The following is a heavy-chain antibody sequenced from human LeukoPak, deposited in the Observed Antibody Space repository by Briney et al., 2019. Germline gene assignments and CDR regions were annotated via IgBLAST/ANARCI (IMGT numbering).Heavy chain of an antibody. CDR1: GYTFTSYY. V-gene: IGHV1-46*01. CDR2: ISPSGGST. CDR3: ARASGYDYYFDY. D-gene: IGHD5-12*01. J-gene: IGHJ4*02. Sequence: ASVKVSCKASGYTFTSYYMHWVRQAPGRGLEWTGIISPSGGSTSYAQKFQGRVTMTRDMSTSTVYMELSSLRSEDTAVYYCARASGYDYYFDYWGQGTLVTVSS.